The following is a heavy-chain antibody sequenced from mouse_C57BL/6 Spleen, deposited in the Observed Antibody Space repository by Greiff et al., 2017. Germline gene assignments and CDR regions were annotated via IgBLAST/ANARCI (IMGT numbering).Heavy chain of an antibody. Sequence: ELQLVESGPGLAKPSQTLSLTCSVTGYSITSDYWNWIRKFPGNKLEYMGYISYSGRTYYNPSLKSRISITRDTSKNQYYLQLNSVTTEDTATYYCARGSHYYGSSPYYFDYSGQGTTLTVSS. CDR1: GYSITSDY. CDR3: ARGSHYYGSSPYYFDY. J-gene: IGHJ2*01. V-gene: IGHV3-8*01. D-gene: IGHD1-1*01. CDR2: ISYSGRT.